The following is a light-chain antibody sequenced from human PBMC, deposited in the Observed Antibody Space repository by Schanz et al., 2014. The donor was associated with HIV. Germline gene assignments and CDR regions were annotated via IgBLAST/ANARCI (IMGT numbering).Light chain of an antibody. CDR1: QSVLYNSNNKNY. CDR3: QQYYRTPLT. CDR2: WAS. V-gene: IGKV4-1*01. Sequence: DIVMTQSPDSLAVSLGERATINCKSSQSVLYNSNNKNYLAWYQQKPGQPPKLLIYWASTRESGVPDRFSGSGSETDFTLTISSLQAEDVAVYYCQQYYRTPLTFGGGTKVEIK. J-gene: IGKJ4*01.